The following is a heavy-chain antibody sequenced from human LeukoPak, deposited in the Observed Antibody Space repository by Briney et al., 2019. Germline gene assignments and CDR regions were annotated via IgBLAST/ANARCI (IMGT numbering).Heavy chain of an antibody. V-gene: IGHV5-51*01. CDR2: IYPGDSDT. CDR1: GYSFTSYW. Sequence: GESLKISCKGSGYSFTSYWIGWVRQMPGKGLEWMGIIYPGDSDTRYSPSFQGQVTISADKSISTAYLQWSSLKASDTAMYYCARLFYGIRFQGYYYMDVWGKGTTVTVSS. CDR3: ARLFYGIRFQGYYYMDV. D-gene: IGHD1-14*01. J-gene: IGHJ6*03.